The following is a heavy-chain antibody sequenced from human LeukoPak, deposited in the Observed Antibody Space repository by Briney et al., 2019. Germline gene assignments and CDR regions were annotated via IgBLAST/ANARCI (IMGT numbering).Heavy chain of an antibody. J-gene: IGHJ4*02. D-gene: IGHD6-6*01. Sequence: GGSLRLSCAASGFTFSSYGMHWVRQAPGKGLEWVAFIRYDGSNKYYADSVKGRFTISRDDSKNTLYLQMNSLRPEDTAVYYCAREYIAAPDYWGQGTLVTVSS. CDR3: AREYIAAPDY. CDR2: IRYDGSNK. V-gene: IGHV3-30*02. CDR1: GFTFSSYG.